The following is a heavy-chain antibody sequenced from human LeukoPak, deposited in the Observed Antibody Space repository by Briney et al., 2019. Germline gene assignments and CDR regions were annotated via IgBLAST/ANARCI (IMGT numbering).Heavy chain of an antibody. V-gene: IGHV1-18*01. Sequence: ASVEVSCKASGYTFTSYGINWVRQAPGQGLEWMGWISAYNGNTNYAQKLQGRVTMTTDTSTSTAYMELRSLRSDDTAVYYCARGGNGYYYDSSGYYDFDYWGQGTLVTVSS. D-gene: IGHD3-22*01. J-gene: IGHJ4*02. CDR2: ISAYNGNT. CDR1: GYTFTSYG. CDR3: ARGGNGYYYDSSGYYDFDY.